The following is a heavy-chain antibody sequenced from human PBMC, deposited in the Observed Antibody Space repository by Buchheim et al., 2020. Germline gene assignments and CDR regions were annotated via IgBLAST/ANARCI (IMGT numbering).Heavy chain of an antibody. CDR2: IKQDGSEK. CDR3: ARDQGTEGYCSGDSCYYYYGLDV. D-gene: IGHD2-15*01. V-gene: IGHV3-7*01. CDR1: GFTFSGYW. J-gene: IGHJ6*02. Sequence: EVQLVESGGGLVQTGGSLRLSCAASGFTFSGYWMSWVRQAPGKGLEWVANIKQDGSEKYYVDSVKGRFTISRDNAKNSLYVQMNSLRAEDTAVYYCARDQGTEGYCSGDSCYYYYGLDVWGQGTT.